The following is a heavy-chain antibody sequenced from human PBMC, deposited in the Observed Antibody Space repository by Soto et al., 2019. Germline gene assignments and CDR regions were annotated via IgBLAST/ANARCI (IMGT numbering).Heavy chain of an antibody. D-gene: IGHD2-2*02. V-gene: IGHV1-69*13. CDR2: IIPIFGTA. Sequence: SVKVSCKASGGTFSSYAISWVRQAPGQGLEWMGGIIPIFGTANYAQKFQGRVTITADESTSTAYMELSSLRSEDTAVYYCASQYCISTSCYKSWFDPWGHGTLVTVSS. CDR3: ASQYCISTSCYKSWFDP. CDR1: GGTFSSYA. J-gene: IGHJ5*02.